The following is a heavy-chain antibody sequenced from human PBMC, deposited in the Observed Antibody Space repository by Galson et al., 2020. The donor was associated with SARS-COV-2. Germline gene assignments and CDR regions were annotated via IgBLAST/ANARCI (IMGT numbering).Heavy chain of an antibody. Sequence: ASVKVSCKASGYTFTGYYMHWVRQAPGQGLEWMGWINPNSGGTNYAQKFQGRVTMTRDTSISTAYMELSRLRSDDTAVYYCARVGIAARRYYYYGMDVWGQGTTVTVSS. V-gene: IGHV1-2*02. D-gene: IGHD6-6*01. CDR3: ARVGIAARRYYYYGMDV. CDR1: GYTFTGYY. J-gene: IGHJ6*02. CDR2: INPNSGGT.